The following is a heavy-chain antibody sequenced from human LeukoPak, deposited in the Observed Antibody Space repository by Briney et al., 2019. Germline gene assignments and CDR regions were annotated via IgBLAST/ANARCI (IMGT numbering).Heavy chain of an antibody. CDR1: GFTFSSNA. V-gene: IGHV3-23*01. J-gene: IGHJ4*02. CDR3: AKLTVGATELDY. D-gene: IGHD1-26*01. Sequence: GGSLRLSCAASGFTFSSNAMSWVRQAPGKGLEWVSAISGSGGSTYYADSVKGRFTISRDNSKNTLYLQMNSLRAEDTAVYYCAKLTVGATELDYWGQGTLVTVPS. CDR2: ISGSGGST.